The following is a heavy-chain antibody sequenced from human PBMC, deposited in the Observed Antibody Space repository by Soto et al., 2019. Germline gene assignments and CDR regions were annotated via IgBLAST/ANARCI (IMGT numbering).Heavy chain of an antibody. V-gene: IGHV3-23*01. D-gene: IGHD1-26*01. J-gene: IGHJ6*01. CDR3: AKDKWELPHYYGMDV. CDR2: ISGSGGST. CDR1: GFTFSSYA. Sequence: GGSLRLSCAASGFTFSSYAISWVRQAPGKGLEWVSGISGSGGSTYYADSVKGRFTISRDNSKNTLYLQMNSLRAEDTAVYYCAKDKWELPHYYGMDVWGQGTTVTVSS.